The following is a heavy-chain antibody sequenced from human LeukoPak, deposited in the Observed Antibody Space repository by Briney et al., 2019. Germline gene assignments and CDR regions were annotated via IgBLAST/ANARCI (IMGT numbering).Heavy chain of an antibody. CDR2: INHSGST. V-gene: IGHV4-34*01. CDR1: GGSIIGYY. J-gene: IGHJ4*02. Sequence: SETLSLTCTVSGGSIIGYYWTWIRQPPGKGLGWIGEINHSGSTNYNPSLKSRVTISVDTSKNQFSLKLSSVTAADTAVYYCAREGLHQRLPSDYWGQGTLVTVSS. D-gene: IGHD5-24*01. CDR3: AREGLHQRLPSDY.